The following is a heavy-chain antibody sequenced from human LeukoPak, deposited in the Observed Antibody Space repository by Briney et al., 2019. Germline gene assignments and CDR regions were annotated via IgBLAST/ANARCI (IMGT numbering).Heavy chain of an antibody. CDR3: ARDRAAAGTNYFDP. V-gene: IGHV4-28*03. Sequence: SDTLSLTCAVSGYSISSSNWWGWIRQPPGKGLEWIGYIYYSGSTYYNPSLKSRVTMSVDTSKNQFSLKLSSVTAVDTAVYYCARDRAAAGTNYFDPWGQGTLVTVSS. J-gene: IGHJ5*02. CDR1: GYSISSSNW. D-gene: IGHD6-13*01. CDR2: IYYSGST.